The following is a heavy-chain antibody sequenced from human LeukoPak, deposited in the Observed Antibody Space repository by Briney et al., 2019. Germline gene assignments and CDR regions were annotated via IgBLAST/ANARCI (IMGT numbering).Heavy chain of an antibody. CDR2: ISGSGGST. D-gene: IGHD2-15*01. Sequence: PGGSLRLSCAASGFTFNNYAMSWVRQAPGKGLEWVSGISGSGGSTYYADSVKGRFTISRDNSKNTLYLQMSSLKAEDTAVDYCAKALGSVVVVAVDYWGQGALVTVSS. V-gene: IGHV3-23*01. CDR1: GFTFNNYA. J-gene: IGHJ4*02. CDR3: AKALGSVVVVAVDY.